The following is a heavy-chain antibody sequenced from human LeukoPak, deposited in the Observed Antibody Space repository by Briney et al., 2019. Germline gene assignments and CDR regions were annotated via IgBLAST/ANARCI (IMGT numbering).Heavy chain of an antibody. CDR2: INPSGGST. CDR3: ARDRVAVAIVGARPLFDY. D-gene: IGHD1-26*01. Sequence: GASVKVSCKASGYTFTSYYMHWVRQAPGQGLEWMGIINPSGGSTSYAQKFQGRVAMTRDTSTSTVYMELSSLRSEDTAVYYCARDRVAVAIVGARPLFDYWGQGTLVTVSS. V-gene: IGHV1-46*01. J-gene: IGHJ4*02. CDR1: GYTFTSYY.